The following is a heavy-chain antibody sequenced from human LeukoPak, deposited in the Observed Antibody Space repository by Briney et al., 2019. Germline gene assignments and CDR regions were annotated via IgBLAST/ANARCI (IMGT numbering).Heavy chain of an antibody. D-gene: IGHD3-3*01. CDR3: ARVSSVWSGYYDAFGI. CDR2: IYHSGST. V-gene: IGHV4-30-2*01. J-gene: IGHJ3*02. CDR1: GGSISSGGYS. Sequence: SETLSLTCAVSGGSISSGGYSWSWIRQPPGKGLEWIGYIYHSGSTYYNPSLKSRVTISVDRSKNQFSLKLSSVTAADTAVYYCARVSSVWSGYYDAFGIWGQGTMVTVSS.